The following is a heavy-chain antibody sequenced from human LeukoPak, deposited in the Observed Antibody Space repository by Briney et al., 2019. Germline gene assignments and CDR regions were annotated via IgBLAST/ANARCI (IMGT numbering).Heavy chain of an antibody. J-gene: IGHJ3*02. D-gene: IGHD1-14*01. CDR3: ARVTGPRAFDI. V-gene: IGHV1-69*02. CDR2: IIPILGIA. Sequence: SVKVSCKASGGTFSSYTISWVRRAPGQGLEWMGRIIPILGIANYAQKFHGRVTITADKSTSTAYMELSSLRSEDTAVYYCARVTGPRAFDIWGQGTMVTVSS. CDR1: GGTFSSYT.